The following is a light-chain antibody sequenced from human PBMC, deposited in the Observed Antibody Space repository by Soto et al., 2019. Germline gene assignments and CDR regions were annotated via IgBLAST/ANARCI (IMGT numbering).Light chain of an antibody. CDR2: SNT. V-gene: IGLV1-44*01. CDR1: SSNIGSHT. J-gene: IGLJ2*01. Sequence: QSVLTQAPSASGTPGQASAISCSRGSSNIGSHTVNWYQQLPGTAPRLLIYSNTQRPSGVPDHFSGSKSGTSASLAISGLQSEYEGDYYCAAWDDSLNGVVFGGGTKVTV. CDR3: AAWDDSLNGVV.